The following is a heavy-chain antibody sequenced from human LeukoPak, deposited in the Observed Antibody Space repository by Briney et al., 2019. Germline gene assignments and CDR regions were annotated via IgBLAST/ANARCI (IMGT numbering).Heavy chain of an antibody. J-gene: IGHJ5*02. V-gene: IGHV3-30*02. CDR1: GFTFSSYD. Sequence: GGSLRLSCAASGFTFSSYDMHWVRLAPGKGLEWVAFIHYDGANGNYADSVKGRFAISRDNSKNTLYLQMNSLRAEDTAVYYCASYIAAAWGQGTLVTVSS. CDR3: ASYIAAA. D-gene: IGHD6-13*01. CDR2: IHYDGANG.